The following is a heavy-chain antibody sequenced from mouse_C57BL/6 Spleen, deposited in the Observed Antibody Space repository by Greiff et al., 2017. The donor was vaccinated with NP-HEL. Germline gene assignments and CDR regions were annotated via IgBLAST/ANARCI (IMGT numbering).Heavy chain of an antibody. CDR1: GYTFTDYY. Sequence: VQLQQSGPELVKPGASVKISCKASGYTFTDYYINWVKPRPGPGLEWIGWIYPGSGNTKYNEKFKGKATLTVDTSSSTAYMQLSSLTSEDSAVYFCARGGHHDASAMDYWGQGTSVTVSS. J-gene: IGHJ4*01. CDR3: ARGGHHDASAMDY. CDR2: IYPGSGNT. V-gene: IGHV1-84*01. D-gene: IGHD2-12*01.